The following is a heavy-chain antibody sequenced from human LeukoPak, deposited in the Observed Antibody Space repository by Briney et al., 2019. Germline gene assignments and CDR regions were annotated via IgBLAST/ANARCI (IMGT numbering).Heavy chain of an antibody. J-gene: IGHJ4*02. CDR2: INPNSGGT. CDR3: ARERRYCSSTSCYSIGEFDY. Sequence: APVKVSCKASGYTFTGYYMHWVRQAPGQGLEWMGWINPNSGGTNYAQKFQGRVTMTRDTSISTAYMELSRLRSDDTAVYYCARERRYCSSTSCYSIGEFDYWGQGTLVTVSS. D-gene: IGHD2-2*01. V-gene: IGHV1-2*02. CDR1: GYTFTGYY.